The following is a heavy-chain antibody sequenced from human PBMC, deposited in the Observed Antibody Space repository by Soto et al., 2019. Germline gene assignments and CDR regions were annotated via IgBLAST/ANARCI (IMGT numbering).Heavy chain of an antibody. Sequence: PSETLSLTCTVSGGSISSGDYYWSWIRQPPGKGLEWIGYIYYSGSTYYNPSLRSRVTISVDTSKNQFSLKLSSVTAADTAVYYCARDRSSSWYRGGYYYGMDVWGQGTTVTVSS. CDR2: IYYSGST. D-gene: IGHD6-13*01. CDR1: GGSISSGDYY. V-gene: IGHV4-30-4*01. CDR3: ARDRSSSWYRGGYYYGMDV. J-gene: IGHJ6*02.